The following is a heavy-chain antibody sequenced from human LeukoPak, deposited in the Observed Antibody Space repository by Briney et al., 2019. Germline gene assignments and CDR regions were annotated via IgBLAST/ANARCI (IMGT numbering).Heavy chain of an antibody. CDR3: ARGLGGLSYGDYFDY. CDR2: IYHSGST. V-gene: IGHV4-30-2*01. CDR1: GGSISSGGYS. Sequence: SETLSLTCAVSGGSISSGGYSWSWIRQPPGKGLEWIGYIYHSGSTYYNPSLKSRVTISVDRSKNQFSLKLSSVTAADTAVYYCARGLGGLSYGDYFDYWGQGTLVTVSS. D-gene: IGHD4-17*01. J-gene: IGHJ4*02.